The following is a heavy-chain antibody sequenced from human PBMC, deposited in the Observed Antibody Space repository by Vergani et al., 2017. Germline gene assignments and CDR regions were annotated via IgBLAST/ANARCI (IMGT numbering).Heavy chain of an antibody. V-gene: IGHV5-51*01. CDR3: ARLYGRDSSRSKYFDY. CDR1: GYSFTNYW. D-gene: IGHD3-22*01. Sequence: EVQLVQSGAEVKKPGESLNISCQISGYSFTNYWIGWVRQMPGKGLEWMGIIHPADSDTRYSPSFQGQVTISVDKSISTAYLQRSSLRASDSAMYYCARLYGRDSSRSKYFDYWGQGTLVTVSS. CDR2: IHPADSDT. J-gene: IGHJ4*02.